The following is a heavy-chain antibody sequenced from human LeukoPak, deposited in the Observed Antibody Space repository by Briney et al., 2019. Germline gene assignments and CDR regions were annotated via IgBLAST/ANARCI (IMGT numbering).Heavy chain of an antibody. CDR3: ARAPGWNYPYYFDY. V-gene: IGHV4-59*01. J-gene: IGHJ4*02. CDR1: GGSISSYY. CDR2: IYYSGST. D-gene: IGHD1-7*01. Sequence: SETLSLTCTVSGGSISSYYWSWIRQPPGKGLEWIGYIYYSGSTNYNPSLKSRVTISVDTPKNQFSLKLSSVTAADTAVYYCARAPGWNYPYYFDYWGQGTLVTVSS.